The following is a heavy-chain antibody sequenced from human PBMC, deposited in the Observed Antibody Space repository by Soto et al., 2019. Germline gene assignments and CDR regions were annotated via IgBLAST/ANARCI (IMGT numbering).Heavy chain of an antibody. V-gene: IGHV3-11*06. CDR2: SSNSGTFA. Sequence: LRLSCAASGFTFSDYYMSWVRQAPGRGLEWISYSSNSGTFARYATSVKGRFSISRDNANNSLYLEMNSLRVEDTAVYYCARSGDNFNVLDYWGQGTPVTVS. J-gene: IGHJ4*02. D-gene: IGHD1-1*01. CDR1: GFTFSDYY. CDR3: ARSGDNFNVLDY.